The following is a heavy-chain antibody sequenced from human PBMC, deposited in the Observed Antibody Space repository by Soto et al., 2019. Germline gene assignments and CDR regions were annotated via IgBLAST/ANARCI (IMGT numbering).Heavy chain of an antibody. CDR2: VYNRGST. V-gene: IGHV4-4*08. Sequence: SETLSLTCTVSGGSLSGFYWSWIRQPPGKALEWIGYVYNRGSTSYNPSLNGRVTLSLDATTNQFSLNLTSLTAADTAVYYCARFDGYSGPAEEWGQGTLVTVSS. J-gene: IGHJ4*02. CDR1: GGSLSGFY. D-gene: IGHD5-12*01. CDR3: ARFDGYSGPAEE.